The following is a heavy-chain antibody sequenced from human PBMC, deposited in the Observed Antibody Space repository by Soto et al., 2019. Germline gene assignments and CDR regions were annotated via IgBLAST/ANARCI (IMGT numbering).Heavy chain of an antibody. CDR2: INPSGGST. Sequence: QVQLVQSGAEVKKPGASVKVSCKASGYTFTSYYMHWVRQAPGQGLEWMGIINPSGGSTSYAQKCQGRVTMTRDTSTSTVYMELSSLRSEDTAVYYCASGFGGVDYYYYYMDVWGKGTTVTVSS. J-gene: IGHJ6*03. D-gene: IGHD3-3*01. V-gene: IGHV1-46*03. CDR1: GYTFTSYY. CDR3: ASGFGGVDYYYYYMDV.